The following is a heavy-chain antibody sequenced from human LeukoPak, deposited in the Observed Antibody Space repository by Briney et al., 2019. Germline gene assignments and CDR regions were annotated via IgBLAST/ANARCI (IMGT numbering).Heavy chain of an antibody. CDR1: GFTFSSYG. Sequence: GGSLRLSCAASGFTFSSYGMPWVRQAPGKGLEWVAVISYDGSNKYYADSVKGRFTISRDNSKNTLYLQMNSLRAEDTAVYYCARGRIELTYYFDYWGQGTLVTVSS. J-gene: IGHJ4*02. D-gene: IGHD3-10*01. CDR3: ARGRIELTYYFDY. V-gene: IGHV3-30*03. CDR2: ISYDGSNK.